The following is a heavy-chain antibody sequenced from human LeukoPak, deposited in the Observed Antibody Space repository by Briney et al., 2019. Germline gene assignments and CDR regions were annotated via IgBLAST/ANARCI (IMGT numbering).Heavy chain of an antibody. CDR3: ARHIGGGIEDMDV. CDR1: GGSIGAYY. V-gene: IGHV4-59*08. Sequence: SETLSLTCTVSGGSIGAYYWSWVRQSPGTGLEWIGYIYVTATRYNPYLQSRVSISVDRSRNQFFLKMTSVTAADTAVYHCARHIGGGIEDMDVWGRGTKVTVSS. CDR2: IYVTAT. D-gene: IGHD3-16*02. J-gene: IGHJ6*03.